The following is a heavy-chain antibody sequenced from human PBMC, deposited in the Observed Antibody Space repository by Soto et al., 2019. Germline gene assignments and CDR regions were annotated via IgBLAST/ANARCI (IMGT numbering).Heavy chain of an antibody. CDR3: TRDASRDSSSRGWFDP. CDR1: GFTFRSFT. CDR2: ISSNSAYI. D-gene: IGHD6-13*01. J-gene: IGHJ5*02. V-gene: IGHV3-21*02. Sequence: EVQLVESGGGLVKPGGSLRLSCAASGFTFRSFTMNWVRQAPGKGLEWVSTISSNSAYIYYTDALRGRFTISRDNAKNSLPLQMNIRRAEDTAVYDCTRDASRDSSSRGWFDPWGPGTLVTVSS.